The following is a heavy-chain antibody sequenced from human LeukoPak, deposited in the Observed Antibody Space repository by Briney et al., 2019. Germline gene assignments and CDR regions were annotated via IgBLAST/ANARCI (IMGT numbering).Heavy chain of an antibody. CDR2: IKSKTDGETT. CDR3: TTDLGTYYHGSQRLIPIDY. D-gene: IGHD3-10*01. V-gene: IGHV3-15*01. CDR1: GFTFSSYA. Sequence: GGSLRLSCAASGFTFSSYAMSWIRQAPGKGLEWIGRIKSKTDGETTNYAEPVRGRFTISRDDSKSAVYLQMNSLKIEDTAVYYCTTDLGTYYHGSQRLIPIDYWGQGTLVTVSS. J-gene: IGHJ4*02.